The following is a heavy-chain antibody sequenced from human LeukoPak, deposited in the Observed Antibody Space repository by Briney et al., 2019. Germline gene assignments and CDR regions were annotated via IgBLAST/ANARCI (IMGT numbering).Heavy chain of an antibody. Sequence: PGGSLRLSCAASGFTFSDSYMSWIRQAPGKGLEWVSYISSGGSSIYYADSVKGRFTISRDNAKKSLSLQMNSLRAEDTAVYYCARERYSSSSRDFDYWGQGTLVTVSS. D-gene: IGHD6-6*01. CDR2: ISSGGSSI. J-gene: IGHJ4*02. CDR3: ARERYSSSSRDFDY. V-gene: IGHV3-11*01. CDR1: GFTFSDSY.